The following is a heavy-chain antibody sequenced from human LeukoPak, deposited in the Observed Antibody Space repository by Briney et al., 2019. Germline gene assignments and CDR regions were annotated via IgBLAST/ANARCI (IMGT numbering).Heavy chain of an antibody. J-gene: IGHJ3*02. Sequence: GGSLRLSCAASGFTFRNYAMNWVRQAPGKGLEWVSSITSSSAYIYDADSVKGRFTISRDNAKNSLYLQMNSLRAEDTAVYYCARDPVGAHVRRAFDIWGQGTMVTVSS. V-gene: IGHV3-21*01. CDR3: ARDPVGAHVRRAFDI. D-gene: IGHD1-26*01. CDR2: ITSSSAYI. CDR1: GFTFRNYA.